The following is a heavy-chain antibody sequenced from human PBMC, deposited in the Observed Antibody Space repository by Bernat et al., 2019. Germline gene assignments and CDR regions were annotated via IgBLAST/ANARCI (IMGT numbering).Heavy chain of an antibody. D-gene: IGHD3-10*01. CDR3: ARVLLGFGELFGFDP. Sequence: QLQLQESGPGLVKPSETLSLTCTVSGGSISSSSYYWGWIRQPPGKGLEWIGSIYYSGRTYYTPSLKSRVTISVDTSKNQFSLERSSVTAADTAVYACARVLLGFGELFGFDPWGQGTLVTVSS. CDR1: GGSISSSSYY. J-gene: IGHJ5*02. V-gene: IGHV4-39*01. CDR2: IYYSGRT.